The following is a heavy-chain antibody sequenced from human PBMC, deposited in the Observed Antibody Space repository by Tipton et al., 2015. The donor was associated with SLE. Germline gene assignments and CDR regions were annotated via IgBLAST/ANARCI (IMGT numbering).Heavy chain of an antibody. V-gene: IGHV3-53*05. CDR2: IYSGGST. CDR1: GFTVSSNY. D-gene: IGHD2-15*01. J-gene: IGHJ2*01. CDR3: ARTKSSGAVGWYFDL. Sequence: SLRLSCAASGFTVSSNYMSWVRQAPGKGLEWVSVIYSGGSTYYADSVKGRFTISRDNSKNTLYLQMNSLTAADTAVYYCARTKSSGAVGWYFDLWGRGTLVTVSS.